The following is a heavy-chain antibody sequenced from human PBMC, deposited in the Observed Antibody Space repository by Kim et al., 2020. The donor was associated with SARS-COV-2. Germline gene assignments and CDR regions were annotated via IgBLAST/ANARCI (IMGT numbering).Heavy chain of an antibody. V-gene: IGHV3-7*01. CDR3: ARDLVYSRRDYHFSGMDV. CDR1: GFTFSVYW. Sequence: GGSLRLSCAASGFTFSVYWLSWVRQAPGKGLEWVANIKQDGSEKYYGDSVKGRFTISRDNAKNSVYLQMNSLRDEDTAVYYCARDLVYSRRDYHFSGMDVWGQGTTVTASS. D-gene: IGHD2-15*01. CDR2: IKQDGSEK. J-gene: IGHJ6*02.